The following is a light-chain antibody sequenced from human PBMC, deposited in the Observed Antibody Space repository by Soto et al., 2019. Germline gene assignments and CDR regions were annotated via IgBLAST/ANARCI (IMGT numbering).Light chain of an antibody. V-gene: IGKV3-20*01. CDR2: GAS. Sequence: EIVLTQSPGTLSLSPGERATLSCRASQSVSSSYVAWYRQKPGQAPRLLIYGASSRATGIPARFSGSGSGTDFTLTINSLQSEDSAVYYCQQYGGSTRTFGQGTKVDIK. J-gene: IGKJ1*01. CDR1: QSVSSSY. CDR3: QQYGGSTRT.